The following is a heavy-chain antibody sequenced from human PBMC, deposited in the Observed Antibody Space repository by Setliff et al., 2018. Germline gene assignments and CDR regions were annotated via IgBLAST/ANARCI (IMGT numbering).Heavy chain of an antibody. Sequence: PGESLRISCQGSGFRFTSHWIGWVRQMPGKGLEWMGLIWPGDSDTKYSPSFQGRVTISADKSINTAYLQWSSLKASDTAMYYCARIGVAGGYYFDYWGQGTLVTVSS. CDR1: GFRFTSHW. CDR3: ARIGVAGGYYFDY. D-gene: IGHD3-10*01. CDR2: IWPGDSDT. J-gene: IGHJ4*02. V-gene: IGHV5-51*01.